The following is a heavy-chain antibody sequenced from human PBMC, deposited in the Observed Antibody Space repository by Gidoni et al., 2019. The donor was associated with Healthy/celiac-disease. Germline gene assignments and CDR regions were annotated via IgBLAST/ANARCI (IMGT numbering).Heavy chain of an antibody. Sequence: EVQLLESGGGLVQPGGSLRLSCAASGFTFSSYAMRWVRQAQGKGLGWVSAISGSGGSTYYADSVKGRFTISRDNSKNTLYLQMNSLRAEDTAVYYCAKEKRQQLGREFDYWGQGTLVTVSS. V-gene: IGHV3-23*01. J-gene: IGHJ4*02. CDR2: ISGSGGST. CDR1: GFTFSSYA. D-gene: IGHD6-13*01. CDR3: AKEKRQQLGREFDY.